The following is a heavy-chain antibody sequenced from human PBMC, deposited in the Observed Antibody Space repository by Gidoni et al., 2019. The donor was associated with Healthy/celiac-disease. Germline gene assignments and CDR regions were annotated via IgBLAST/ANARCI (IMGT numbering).Heavy chain of an antibody. Sequence: QVQLVQSGAEVKKPGSSVKVSCKASGVTFSSYAISWVRQAPGQGLEWMGRIIPILGIANYAQKFQGRVTITADKSTSTAYMELSSLRSEDTAVYYCASLTMIVSRLYYYGMDVWGQGTTVTVSS. J-gene: IGHJ6*02. CDR2: IIPILGIA. V-gene: IGHV1-69*04. D-gene: IGHD3-22*01. CDR1: GVTFSSYA. CDR3: ASLTMIVSRLYYYGMDV.